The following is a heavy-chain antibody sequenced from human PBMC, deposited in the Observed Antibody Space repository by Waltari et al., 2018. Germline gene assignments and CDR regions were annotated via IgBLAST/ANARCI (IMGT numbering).Heavy chain of an antibody. CDR1: GFTFDDYA. V-gene: IGHV3-9*01. CDR2: IRWNRGSI. CDR3: AKDISYDSSGYYYLGGAFDI. J-gene: IGHJ3*02. Sequence: EVQLVESGGGLVQPGRSLRLSCAASGFTFDDYAMHWVRQAPGKGLEWVSGIRWNRGSIGEADSVKGRFTISRDNAKNALDLQVNSLRAGDTGLYYCAKDISYDSSGYYYLGGAFDIWGQGTMVTVSS. D-gene: IGHD3-22*01.